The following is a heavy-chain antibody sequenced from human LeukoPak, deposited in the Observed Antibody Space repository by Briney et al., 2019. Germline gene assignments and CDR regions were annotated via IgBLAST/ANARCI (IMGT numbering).Heavy chain of an antibody. CDR3: ARAKGDDFWSGPPNWFDP. V-gene: IGHV1-69*05. D-gene: IGHD3-3*01. CDR2: IIPIFGTA. Sequence: SVTVSCKASGGTFSSYAISWVRQAPGQGLEWMGGIIPIFGTANYAQKFQGRVTITTDESTSTAYMELSSLRSEDTAVYYCARAKGDDFWSGPPNWFDPWGQGTLVTVSS. J-gene: IGHJ5*02. CDR1: GGTFSSYA.